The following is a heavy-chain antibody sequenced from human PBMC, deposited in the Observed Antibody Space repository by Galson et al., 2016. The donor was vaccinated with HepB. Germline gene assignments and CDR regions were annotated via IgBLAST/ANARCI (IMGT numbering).Heavy chain of an antibody. D-gene: IGHD6-13*01. CDR1: GFRGYT. CDR2: ISHDGSQQ. V-gene: IGHV3-30*03. CDR3: ARGNGQAGGQIDS. Sequence: SLRLSCAASGFRGYTMHWVRQAPGKGLEWVAVISHDGSQQRYSDSVRGRFTVSRDYSNNALYLQMSALRGDDKAVYFCARGNGQAGGQIDSWGQGTLVTVSS. J-gene: IGHJ4*02.